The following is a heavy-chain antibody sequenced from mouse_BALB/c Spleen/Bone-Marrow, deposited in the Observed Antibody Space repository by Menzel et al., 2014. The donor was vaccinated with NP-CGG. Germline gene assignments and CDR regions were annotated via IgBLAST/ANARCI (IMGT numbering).Heavy chain of an antibody. CDR1: GNTFTSYD. J-gene: IGHJ1*01. CDR3: VRSRLRDWYFDV. V-gene: IGHV1S56*01. CDR2: IFPGDSTT. Sequence: LQESGVELVKPGASVKLSCKASGNTFTSYDINWVSQRPEQGLEWIGWIFPGDSTTKYNEKFKGKATLSTDKSSSTVHMQLSRLTSEDSAVYFCVRSRLRDWYFDVWGAGTTVTISS. D-gene: IGHD1-2*01.